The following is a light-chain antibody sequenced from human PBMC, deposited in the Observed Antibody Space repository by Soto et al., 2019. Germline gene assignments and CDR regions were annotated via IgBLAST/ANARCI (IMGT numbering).Light chain of an antibody. J-gene: IGKJ2*01. Sequence: DIQMTQAPSSLSASVGDRVTITCRASQSISSYLNWYQQKPGKAPELLIYAASSLQSGVPSRFSGSGSGTDFTLTISSLQPEDFATYYCQQSYSTLYTFGQGTQLEIK. CDR3: QQSYSTLYT. CDR1: QSISSY. CDR2: AAS. V-gene: IGKV1-39*01.